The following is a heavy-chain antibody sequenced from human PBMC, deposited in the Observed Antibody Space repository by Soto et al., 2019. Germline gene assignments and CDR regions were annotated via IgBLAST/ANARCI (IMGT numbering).Heavy chain of an antibody. CDR1: GGSVSRSSYY. J-gene: IGHJ4*02. CDR2: IFYSGST. D-gene: IGHD6-6*01. Sequence: QLQLQESGPGLVKPSETLSLTCTVSGGSVSRSSYYWGWIRQPPGKGLEWIGSIFYSGSTYYNPSLKSRVTISLDTSKNQFSLKLSSVTAADPAVYYCARLRYSSSSSPYWGQGTLVTVSS. CDR3: ARLRYSSSSSPY. V-gene: IGHV4-39*01.